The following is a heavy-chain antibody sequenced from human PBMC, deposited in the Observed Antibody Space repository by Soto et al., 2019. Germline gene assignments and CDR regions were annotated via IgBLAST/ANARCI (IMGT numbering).Heavy chain of an antibody. J-gene: IGHJ4*02. D-gene: IGHD1-26*01. CDR3: ARGQEWELLLDY. Sequence: SETLSLTCTVSGGSISSYYWSWIQQPPGKGLEWIGYIYYSGSTNYNPSLKSRVTISVDTSKNQFSLKLSSVTAADTAVYYCARGQEWELLLDYWGQGTLVTVSS. CDR2: IYYSGST. CDR1: GGSISSYY. V-gene: IGHV4-59*01.